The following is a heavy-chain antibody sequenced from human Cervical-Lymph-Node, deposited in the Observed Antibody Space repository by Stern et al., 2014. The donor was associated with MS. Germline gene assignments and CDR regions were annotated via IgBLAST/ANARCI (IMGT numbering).Heavy chain of an antibody. CDR2: IFPGGSDI. V-gene: IGHV5-51*01. J-gene: IGHJ4*02. Sequence: EVQLVESGPAVKRPGESLKISCQASGYTFTSYWIGWVRQMPGKRLEGIAIIFPGGSDIRYSPSFQGQVTISAEKSSSTAYLQWNNLKASDTAIYYCARQRYFDYWGQGTLVTVSS. CDR1: GYTFTSYW. CDR3: ARQRYFDY.